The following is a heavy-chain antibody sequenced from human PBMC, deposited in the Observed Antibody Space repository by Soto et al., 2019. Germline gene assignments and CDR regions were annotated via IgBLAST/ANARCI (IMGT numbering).Heavy chain of an antibody. CDR3: AKDLEYYDFWSGYLSSSDRDYYYYYGMDV. CDR2: ISGSGGST. V-gene: IGHV3-23*01. D-gene: IGHD3-3*01. Sequence: GGSLRLSCAASGFTFSSYAMSWVRQAPGKGLEWVSAISGSGGSTYYADSVKGRFTISRDNSKNTLYLQMNSLRAEDKAVYYCAKDLEYYDFWSGYLSSSDRDYYYYYGMDVWGQGTTVTVSS. CDR1: GFTFSSYA. J-gene: IGHJ6*02.